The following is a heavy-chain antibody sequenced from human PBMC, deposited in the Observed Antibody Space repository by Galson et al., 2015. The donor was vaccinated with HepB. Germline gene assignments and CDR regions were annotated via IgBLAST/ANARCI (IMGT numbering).Heavy chain of an antibody. CDR3: AKSRDMERGAFDI. J-gene: IGHJ3*02. CDR1: GFTFSSYA. Sequence: SLRLSCAASGFTFSSYAMSWVRQAPGKGLEGVSVVSGSGRTTYYADSVKGRFTISRDNSKNTLYLQMNSLRVEDTAVYYCAKSRDMERGAFDIWGQGTMVTVSS. V-gene: IGHV3-23*01. D-gene: IGHD1-1*01. CDR2: VSGSGRTT.